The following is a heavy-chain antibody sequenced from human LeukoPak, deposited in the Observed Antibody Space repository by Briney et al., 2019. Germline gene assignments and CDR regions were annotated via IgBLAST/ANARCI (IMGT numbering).Heavy chain of an antibody. D-gene: IGHD6-6*01. J-gene: IGHJ4*02. V-gene: IGHV3-48*03. CDR3: ASHTVPDH. CDR2: ISSSGRTI. Sequence: PGGSLRLSCAASGFTFSNYEMNRVRQAPGKGLEWISYISSSGRTIYYADSVKGRFTISRDNAKNSLYLQTNSLRAEDTAVYYCASHTVPDHWGQGTLVTVAS. CDR1: GFTFSNYE.